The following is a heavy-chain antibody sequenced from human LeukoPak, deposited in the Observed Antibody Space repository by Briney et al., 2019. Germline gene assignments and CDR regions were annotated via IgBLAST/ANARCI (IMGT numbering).Heavy chain of an antibody. D-gene: IGHD3-10*01. CDR1: GFTFTSYD. CDR3: ARGPTLVRGVIMPDSVGGMDV. V-gene: IGHV1-8*01. J-gene: IGHJ6*02. CDR2: MNPNSGNA. Sequence: ASVKVSCKASGFTFTSYDINWVRQAPGQGLEWMGWMNPNSGNARYAQKVQGRITMTRDTSISTAYMELSSLRSEDTAVYYCARGPTLVRGVIMPDSVGGMDVWGQGTTVTVSS.